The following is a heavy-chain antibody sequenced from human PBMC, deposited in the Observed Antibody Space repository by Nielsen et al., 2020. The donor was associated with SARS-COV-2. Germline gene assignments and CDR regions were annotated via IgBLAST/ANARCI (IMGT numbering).Heavy chain of an antibody. CDR2: IYTDGST. Sequence: GESLKISCGASGFTFSSSFMSWVRQAAGKGLDWVSAIYTDGSTSHADSVKGRFTISRDNSKNTLYLQMHSMRAEDTAVYYCARDNWGRMDVWGQGTTVTVSS. CDR3: ARDNWGRMDV. D-gene: IGHD7-27*01. J-gene: IGHJ6*02. CDR1: GFTFSSSF. V-gene: IGHV3-66*01.